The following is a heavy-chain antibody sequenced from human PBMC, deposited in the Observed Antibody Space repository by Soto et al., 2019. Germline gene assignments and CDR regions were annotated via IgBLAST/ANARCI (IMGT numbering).Heavy chain of an antibody. J-gene: IGHJ3*02. CDR2: IIPILGIA. V-gene: IGHV1-69*04. D-gene: IGHD3-10*01. CDR1: GGTFSSYT. CDR3: ARDSDVLLWFGELSDAFDI. Sequence: SVKVSCKASGGTFSSYTISWVRQAPGQGLEWMGRIIPILGIANYAQKFQGRVTITADKSTSTAYMELSSLRSDDTAVYYCARDSDVLLWFGELSDAFDIWGQGTMVTVSS.